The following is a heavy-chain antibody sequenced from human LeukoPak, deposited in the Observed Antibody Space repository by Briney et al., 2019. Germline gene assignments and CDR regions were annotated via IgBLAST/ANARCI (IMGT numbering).Heavy chain of an antibody. Sequence: GGSLRLSCAVSGFTFDNYVMNWVRQAPGKGLEWVSLISWDGRFTNYADSVRGRFTVSRDNNKNSLYLQMNSLGVGDTALYYCARGFSDSASSYLDSWGQGTLVTVSS. CDR3: ARGFSDSASSYLDS. CDR2: ISWDGRFT. D-gene: IGHD6-6*01. J-gene: IGHJ4*02. V-gene: IGHV3-43D*04. CDR1: GFTFDNYV.